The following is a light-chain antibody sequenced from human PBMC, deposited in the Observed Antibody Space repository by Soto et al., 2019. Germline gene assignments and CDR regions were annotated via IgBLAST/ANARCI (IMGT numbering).Light chain of an antibody. Sequence: DIQMPQSHSSLSASVGASFTITGRTSQSVSGYLNWYQQEPGKANKLLIYAASSLQSGVPSRFSGSGSGTDFSLTISSLQPEDFATYYCQQTYTSPRTFGQGNKVDIK. CDR3: QQTYTSPRT. V-gene: IGKV1-39*01. CDR1: QSVSGY. CDR2: AAS. J-gene: IGKJ1*01.